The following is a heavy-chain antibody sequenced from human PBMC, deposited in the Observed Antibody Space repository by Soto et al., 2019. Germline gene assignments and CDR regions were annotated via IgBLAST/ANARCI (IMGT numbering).Heavy chain of an antibody. V-gene: IGHV1-69*02. CDR1: GGTFRNYP. J-gene: IGHJ4*02. Sequence: QVQLVQSGTEVKKPGSSAKVSCKASGGTFRNYPINWVRQAPGQGLEWMGSIFPLTDIPDYAQNFQARLTISADKSTTKAYMELSRLTSEDTAMYFCARGPLVVLNYFESWGQGTLVTVSS. CDR3: ARGPLVVLNYFES. CDR2: IFPLTDIP.